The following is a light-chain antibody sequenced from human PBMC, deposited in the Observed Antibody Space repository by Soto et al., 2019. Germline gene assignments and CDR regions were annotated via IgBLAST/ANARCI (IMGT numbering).Light chain of an antibody. J-gene: IGKJ1*01. V-gene: IGKV3-20*01. CDR1: QSVSNNY. CDR2: DAY. Sequence: EIVLTQSPGTLSLSPGERATLSCRASQSVSNNYLAWYQQKPGQAPRLLIFDAYNRATGIPGRFSGSGSGTDFTLTISSLEPEDFAVYYCQQYGSSGTFGQGTKVDIK. CDR3: QQYGSSGT.